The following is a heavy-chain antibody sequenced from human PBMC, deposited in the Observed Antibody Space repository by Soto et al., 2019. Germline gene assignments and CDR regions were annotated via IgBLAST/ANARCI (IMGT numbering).Heavy chain of an antibody. CDR1: GFTFSSYS. D-gene: IGHD4-17*01. V-gene: IGHV3-21*01. Sequence: GGSLRLACAASGFTFSSYSMNWVRQAPGKGLEWVSSISSSSSYIYYADSVKGRFTIPRDNAKNSLYLQMNSLRAEDTAVYYCARRKPVTVTPPFFAYWGQATLVTVSS. CDR2: ISSSSSYI. CDR3: ARRKPVTVTPPFFAY. J-gene: IGHJ4*02.